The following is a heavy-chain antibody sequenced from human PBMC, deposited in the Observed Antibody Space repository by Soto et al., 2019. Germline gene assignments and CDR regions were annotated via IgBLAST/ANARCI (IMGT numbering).Heavy chain of an antibody. V-gene: IGHV1-18*04. J-gene: IGHJ4*02. CDR3: ARGPPSGSFSLTPRF. Sequence: QVQLVQSGPEVRKPGASVKVSCTASGYSFHNYGIIWVRQAPGQGLEWMGWISGQIAKTNFAQKFQGRVSMTTDTSTNTAYMELSSLRSDDTVIYYCARGPPSGSFSLTPRFWGQGSVVTVSS. CDR2: ISGQIAKT. D-gene: IGHD1-26*01. CDR1: GYSFHNYG.